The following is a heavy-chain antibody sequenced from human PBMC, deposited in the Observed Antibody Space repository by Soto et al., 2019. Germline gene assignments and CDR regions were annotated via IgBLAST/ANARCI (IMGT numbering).Heavy chain of an antibody. CDR2: IYRTGST. D-gene: IGHD1-7*01. J-gene: IGHJ5*02. V-gene: IGHV4-4*02. CDR1: GGSFTSNNW. Sequence: PSENLSLTSAVSGGSFTSNNWWTWVRQPPGQGLEWIGEIYRTGSTNYNPSLKSRVTISLDKSENQFSLKVTSLTAADTAVYYCARRDTGTRVDQWGQGTLVTVS. CDR3: ARRDTGTRVDQ.